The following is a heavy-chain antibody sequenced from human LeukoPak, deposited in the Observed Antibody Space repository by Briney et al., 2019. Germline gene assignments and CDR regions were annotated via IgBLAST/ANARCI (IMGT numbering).Heavy chain of an antibody. D-gene: IGHD5-12*01. V-gene: IGHV3-30*03. CDR3: ARDIVATPGDCRFDY. CDR2: ISYDGSNK. Sequence: PGGSLRLSCAASGFTFSSYGMHWVRQAPGKGLEWVAVISYDGSNKYYADSVKGRFTISRDNSKNTLYLQMNSLRAEDTAVYYCARDIVATPGDCRFDYWGQGTLVTVSS. J-gene: IGHJ4*02. CDR1: GFTFSSYG.